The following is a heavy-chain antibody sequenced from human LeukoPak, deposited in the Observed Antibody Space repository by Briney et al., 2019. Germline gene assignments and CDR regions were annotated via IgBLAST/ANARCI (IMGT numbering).Heavy chain of an antibody. CDR1: GFTFSSYG. CDR2: ISGSGGST. V-gene: IGHV3-23*01. D-gene: IGHD6-13*01. Sequence: PGGSLRLSCAASGFTFSSYGMSWVRQAPGKGLEWVSAISGSGGSTYYADSVKGRFTISRDNSKNTLYLQMNSLRAEDTAVYYCATSPYSSSWSGGYGYWGQGTLVTVSS. J-gene: IGHJ4*02. CDR3: ATSPYSSSWSGGYGY.